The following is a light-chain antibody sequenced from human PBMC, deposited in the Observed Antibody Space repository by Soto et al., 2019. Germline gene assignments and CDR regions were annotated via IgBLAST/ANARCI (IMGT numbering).Light chain of an antibody. CDR1: QGLGNTY. V-gene: IGKV2-30*01. CDR3: MQATHWPYT. J-gene: IGKJ2*01. CDR2: KVS. Sequence: DVVMTQSPLSLPVTLGQPASISCRSSQGLGNTYLNWFHQRPGQSPRRLIYKVSNRDSGVPDRFSGSGLGTDFAPKISRVEAEDVGLYFCMQATHWPYTFGQGTKLEI.